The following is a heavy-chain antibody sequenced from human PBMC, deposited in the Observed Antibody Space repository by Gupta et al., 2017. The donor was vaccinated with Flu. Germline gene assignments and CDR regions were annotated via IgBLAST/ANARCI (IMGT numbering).Heavy chain of an antibody. V-gene: IGHV4-34*01. J-gene: IGHJ6*02. CDR1: GGSFSGYD. Sequence: QVQLQQWGAGLLKPSETLSLTCAVYGGSFSGYDWSVIRQPPGKGLEWMGEINHSGSTNYNPSLKSRVAISVDTSKNQFSLKLSSVTAADTAVYYCARVRWELLLGYYYYDMDVWGRGTAVTVSS. D-gene: IGHD4-23*01. CDR2: INHSGST. CDR3: ARVRWELLLGYYYYDMDV.